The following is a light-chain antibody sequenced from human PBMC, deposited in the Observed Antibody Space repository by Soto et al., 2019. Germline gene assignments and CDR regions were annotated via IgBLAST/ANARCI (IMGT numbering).Light chain of an antibody. V-gene: IGLV3-21*02. CDR1: NIGSKS. Sequence: SYELTQPPSVSVAPGQTARIPCGGNNIGSKSVHWYQQKPGQAPVLVVHDDSERPSGIPERFSGSNSGDTATLTISRVEAGDEADYYCQVWDSTDDYVVFGGVTKLTVL. CDR2: DDS. J-gene: IGLJ2*01. CDR3: QVWDSTDDYVV.